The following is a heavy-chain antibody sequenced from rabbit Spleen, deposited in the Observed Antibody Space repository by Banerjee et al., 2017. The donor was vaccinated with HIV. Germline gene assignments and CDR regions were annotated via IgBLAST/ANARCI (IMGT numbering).Heavy chain of an antibody. CDR3: VRDLTGVIGWNFGW. J-gene: IGHJ4*01. V-gene: IGHV1S40*01. Sequence: QSLEESGGGLVQPEGSLTLTCKASGFSFSSSYYMCWVRQAPGKGLEWIACIYAGSSDTSFYATWAKGRFTISKTSSTTVTLQMTSLTVADTATYFCVRDLTGVIGWNFGWWGPGTLVTVS. CDR2: IYAGSSDTS. D-gene: IGHD1-1*01. CDR1: GFSFSSSYY.